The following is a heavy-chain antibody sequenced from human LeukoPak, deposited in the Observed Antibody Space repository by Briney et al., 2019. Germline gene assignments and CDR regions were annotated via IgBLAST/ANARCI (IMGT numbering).Heavy chain of an antibody. CDR1: GFTFSTYG. Sequence: GGSLRLSCAASGFTFSTYGMHWVRQAPGKGLEWVAFIRYDGRNKYYADSVKGRFTISRDNSKNTLCLQMNSLRAEDTAVYYCAKALYGGNTPDIWGQGTMVTVSS. D-gene: IGHD4-23*01. V-gene: IGHV3-30*02. J-gene: IGHJ3*02. CDR3: AKALYGGNTPDI. CDR2: IRYDGRNK.